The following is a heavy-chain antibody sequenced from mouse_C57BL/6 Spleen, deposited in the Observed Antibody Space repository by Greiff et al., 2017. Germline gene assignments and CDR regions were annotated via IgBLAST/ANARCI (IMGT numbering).Heavy chain of an antibody. J-gene: IGHJ1*03. CDR1: GFTFSDYG. V-gene: IGHV5-17*01. CDR2: ISSGSSTI. D-gene: IGHD2-3*01. CDR3: ERQGGLLSRYFDV. Sequence: EVKLMESGGGLVKPGGSLKLSCAASGFTFSDYGMHWVRQAPEKGLEWVAYISSGSSTIYYADTVKGRFTISRDNAKHTLFLQMTSLRSEDTDKYYCERQGGLLSRYFDVWGTGTTVTVSS.